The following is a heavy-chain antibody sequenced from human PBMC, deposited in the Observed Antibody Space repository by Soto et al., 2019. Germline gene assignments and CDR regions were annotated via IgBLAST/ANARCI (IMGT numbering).Heavy chain of an antibody. J-gene: IGHJ4*02. D-gene: IGHD4-17*01. CDR3: AAKYGYYFSHKAFDY. CDR1: GGSISSGGYY. CDR2: IYSSGST. V-gene: IGHV4-31*03. Sequence: QVQLQESGPGLVKPSQTLSLTCTVSGGSISSGGYYWSWIRQHPGKGLAWIGYIYSSGSTYYNPSLKRRVTISVDTSKNPCSLKLRSVTAADTAVYYCAAKYGYYFSHKAFDYWGQQTLVTVSS.